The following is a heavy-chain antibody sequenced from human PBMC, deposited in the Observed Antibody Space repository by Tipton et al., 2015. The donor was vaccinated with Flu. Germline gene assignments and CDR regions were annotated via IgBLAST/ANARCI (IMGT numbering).Heavy chain of an antibody. J-gene: IGHJ4*02. D-gene: IGHD2-21*01. Sequence: TLSLTCTVSGGSIRGYYWNWIRQFPGKGLEWIGFVYYTGSTNYKSSLKSRVTISTDTSTNQVSLKMNSVIAADTAVYYCARGPPGPSIRAYYFDIWGQGALVTASS. CDR2: VYYTGST. CDR3: ARGPPGPSIRAYYFDI. CDR1: GGSIRGYY. V-gene: IGHV4-59*01.